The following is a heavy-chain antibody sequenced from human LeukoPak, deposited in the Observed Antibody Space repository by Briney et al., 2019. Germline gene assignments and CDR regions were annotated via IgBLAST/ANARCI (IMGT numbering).Heavy chain of an antibody. D-gene: IGHD6-13*01. CDR1: GYRLTNNW. CDR2: IYPGDSDT. V-gene: IGHV5-51*01. Sequence: GESLKISCKISGYRLTNNWIGWVRQVPGKGLEWMERIYPGDSDTRYSPSFHGQVTFSVAASITTAYLQLSGLRASDPAIYYCVRFGLTSSLDYWGQGTLVTVSS. J-gene: IGHJ4*02. CDR3: VRFGLTSSLDY.